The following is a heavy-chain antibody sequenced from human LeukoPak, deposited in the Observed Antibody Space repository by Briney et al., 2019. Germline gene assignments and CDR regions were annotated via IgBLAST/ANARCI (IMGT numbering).Heavy chain of an antibody. Sequence: GGSLRLSCAASGFTLSGYEMNWVRQAPGKGLEWVSYISSSGKTKFYADSVKGRFTISRDNAKTSLYLQMNSLRAEDTAVYYCARWGTYSSSWLGAFDIWGQGTMVTVSS. D-gene: IGHD6-13*01. CDR1: GFTLSGYE. J-gene: IGHJ3*02. CDR3: ARWGTYSSSWLGAFDI. V-gene: IGHV3-48*03. CDR2: ISSSGKTK.